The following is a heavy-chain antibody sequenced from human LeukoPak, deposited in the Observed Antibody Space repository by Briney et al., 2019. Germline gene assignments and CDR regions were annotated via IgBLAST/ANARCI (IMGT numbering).Heavy chain of an antibody. V-gene: IGHV4-30-4*08. CDR3: ARSSSMVRGVIIVFAFDI. Sequence: PSQTLSLTYTVSGGSISSGDYYWSWIRQPPGKGLEWIGYIYYSGSTYYNPSLKSRVTISVDTSKNQFSLKLSSVTAADTAVYYCARSSSMVRGVIIVFAFDIWGQGTMVTVSS. CDR2: IYYSGST. D-gene: IGHD3-10*01. CDR1: GGSISSGDYY. J-gene: IGHJ3*02.